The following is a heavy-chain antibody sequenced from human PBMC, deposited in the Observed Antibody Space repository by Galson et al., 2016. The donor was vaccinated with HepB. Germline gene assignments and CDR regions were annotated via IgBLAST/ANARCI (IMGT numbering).Heavy chain of an antibody. CDR3: ALGGSNYFDK. V-gene: IGHV3-7*03. D-gene: IGHD3-16*01. J-gene: IGHJ4*02. CDR2: IKHDGGDK. Sequence: SLRLSCAASGFSFSGVWMSWVRQAPGKGLEWVATIKHDGGDKYYVASVRGRFTISRDNAKNSLFMQMNSLRAEDTAVYHCALGGSNYFDKWGQGTLVTVSS. CDR1: GFSFSGVW.